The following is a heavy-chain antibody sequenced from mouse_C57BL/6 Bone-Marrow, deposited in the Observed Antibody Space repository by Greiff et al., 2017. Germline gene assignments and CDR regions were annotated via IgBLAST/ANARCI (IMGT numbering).Heavy chain of an antibody. CDR1: GFTFSDYG. D-gene: IGHD2-12*01. V-gene: IGHV5-17*01. Sequence: EVNVVESGGGLVKPGGSLKLSCAASGFTFSDYGMHWVRQAPEKGLEWVAYISSGSSTIYYADTVKGRFTISRDNAKNTLFLQMTSLRSEDTAMYYCARYDWYYAMDYWGQGTSVTVSS. J-gene: IGHJ4*01. CDR2: ISSGSSTI. CDR3: ARYDWYYAMDY.